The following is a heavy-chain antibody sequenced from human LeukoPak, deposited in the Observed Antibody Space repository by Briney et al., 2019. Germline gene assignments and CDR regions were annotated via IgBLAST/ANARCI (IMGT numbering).Heavy chain of an antibody. Sequence: GGSLRLACAASGFTVSSYYMNWDCQGPWKGRVLVSRIKSDGTSATYADSVQGRFTISRDNAKNTLYLQMNSLRAEDTAVYYCARVKGNNGDYVDFDYWGQGTLVTVSS. V-gene: IGHV3-74*01. D-gene: IGHD4-17*01. CDR1: GFTVSSYY. CDR3: ARVKGNNGDYVDFDY. CDR2: IKSDGTSA. J-gene: IGHJ4*02.